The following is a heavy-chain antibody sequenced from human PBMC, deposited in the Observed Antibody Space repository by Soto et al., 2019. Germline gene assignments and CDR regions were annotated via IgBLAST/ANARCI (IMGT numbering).Heavy chain of an antibody. V-gene: IGHV5-51*01. J-gene: IGHJ4*02. Sequence: GESLKISCKGSGYSFTNYWIGWVRQMPGKGLEWMGIIYPGDSDTRYSPSFQGQVTISADKSISTAYLQWSSLKASDTAMYYCARQSQDGYNSGGIDYWGQGTLVTVSS. D-gene: IGHD1-26*01. CDR2: IYPGDSDT. CDR1: GYSFTNYW. CDR3: ARQSQDGYNSGGIDY.